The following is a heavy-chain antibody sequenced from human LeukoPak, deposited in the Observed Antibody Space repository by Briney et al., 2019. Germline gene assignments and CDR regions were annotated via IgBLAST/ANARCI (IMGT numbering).Heavy chain of an antibody. CDR1: GFTFSSYW. D-gene: IGHD1-26*01. CDR3: ARDRHSGSYYEYDY. Sequence: PGGSLRLSCAASGFTFSSYWMSWVRQAPGKGLEWVANIKQDGSEKYYVDSVKGRFTISRDNAKNSLYLQMNSLRAEDTAVYYCARDRHSGSYYEYDYWGQGTLVTVSS. V-gene: IGHV3-7*01. J-gene: IGHJ4*02. CDR2: IKQDGSEK.